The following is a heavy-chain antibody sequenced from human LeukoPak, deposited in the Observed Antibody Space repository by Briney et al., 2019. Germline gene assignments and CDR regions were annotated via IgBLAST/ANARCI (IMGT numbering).Heavy chain of an antibody. Sequence: GGSLRLSCAASGFTFSSSWMTWVRQAPGKGLEWVATIKPDGSEGSYVDSVNGRFTISRDNAQKSLFLQMNSLRVEDTAVYYCARDVLHSSKTDYWGQGTLVTVSS. D-gene: IGHD3-22*01. J-gene: IGHJ4*02. CDR2: IKPDGSEG. CDR3: ARDVLHSSKTDY. V-gene: IGHV3-7*01. CDR1: GFTFSSSW.